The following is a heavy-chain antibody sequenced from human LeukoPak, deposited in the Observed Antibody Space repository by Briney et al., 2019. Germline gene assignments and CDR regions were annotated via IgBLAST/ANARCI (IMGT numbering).Heavy chain of an antibody. CDR1: GDSITYGNYY. D-gene: IGHD3-10*01. CDR3: TRGRTYFYGSDS. Sequence: PSETLSLTCTVSGDSITYGNYYWTWIRQPAGKGLAWIGRIYASGNTNYNPSLKSRVTMSVDTSNNQFSLSLYSVIAADTAVYYCTRGRTYFYGSDSWGQGTLVIVSS. V-gene: IGHV4-61*02. J-gene: IGHJ5*01. CDR2: IYASGNT.